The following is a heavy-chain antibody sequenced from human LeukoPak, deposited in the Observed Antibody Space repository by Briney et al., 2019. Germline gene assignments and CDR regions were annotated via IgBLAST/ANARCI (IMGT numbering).Heavy chain of an antibody. Sequence: GGSLRLSCAVSGFTFSDYYMSWIRQAPGKGLEGFSYISSSSSYTNYADSVKGRFTISRDNAKNSLHLQMNSLRAEDTAVYYCARAYSYGPDYWGQGTLVTVSS. D-gene: IGHD5-18*01. CDR1: GFTFSDYY. CDR3: ARAYSYGPDY. CDR2: ISSSSSYT. J-gene: IGHJ4*02. V-gene: IGHV3-11*03.